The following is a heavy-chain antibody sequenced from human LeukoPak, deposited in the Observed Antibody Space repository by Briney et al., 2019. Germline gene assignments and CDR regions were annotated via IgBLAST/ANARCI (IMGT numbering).Heavy chain of an antibody. Sequence: GGSLRLSCAASGFTFSSHAMSWGRQAPGKGLEWVSAISGSGGSTYYADSVKGRFTISRDNSKNTLYLQMNSLRAEDTAVYYCAKGTRGYSYGSIDYWGQGTLVTVYS. CDR2: ISGSGGST. J-gene: IGHJ4*02. CDR3: AKGTRGYSYGSIDY. V-gene: IGHV3-23*01. CDR1: GFTFSSHA. D-gene: IGHD5-18*01.